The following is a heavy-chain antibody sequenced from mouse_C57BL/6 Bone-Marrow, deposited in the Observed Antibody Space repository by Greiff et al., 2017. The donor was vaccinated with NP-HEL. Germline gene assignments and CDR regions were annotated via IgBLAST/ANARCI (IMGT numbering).Heavy chain of an antibody. CDR3: ARAGSSDGGAMDY. CDR2: IYPRDGST. Sequence: QVQLQQSGPALVKPGASVKSSCKASGYTFTSYDINWVKQRPGRGIEWIGWIYPRDGSTKYNEKFKGKATLTVDKSTSTAYMKLHSLTAEDSAVYICARAGSSDGGAMDYWGQGTSVTGSS. J-gene: IGHJ4*01. CDR1: GYTFTSYD. D-gene: IGHD1-1*01. V-gene: IGHV1-85*01.